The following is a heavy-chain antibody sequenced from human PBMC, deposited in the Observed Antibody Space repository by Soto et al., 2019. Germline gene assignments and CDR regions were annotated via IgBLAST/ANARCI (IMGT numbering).Heavy chain of an antibody. Sequence: QVQLVQSGAELRKPGASVKVSCKASGYPFISYGFSWVRQAPGQGLEWLGWISAYNGDTKYEQKFQGRITMTTDTSTSTAYREVRSLNCDDPAVYYWARDVAPAAIPLPVDYWGQGTLVTVSS. CDR2: ISAYNGDT. CDR3: ARDVAPAAIPLPVDY. V-gene: IGHV1-18*01. D-gene: IGHD2-2*01. CDR1: GYPFISYG. J-gene: IGHJ4*02.